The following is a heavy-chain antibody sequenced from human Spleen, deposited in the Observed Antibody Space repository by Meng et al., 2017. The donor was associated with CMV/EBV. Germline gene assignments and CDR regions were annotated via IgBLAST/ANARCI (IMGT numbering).Heavy chain of an antibody. J-gene: IGHJ4*02. Sequence: GESLKISCAASGFTFSSYAMHWVRQAPGKGLEWVAVISYDGSNKYYADSVKGRFTISRDNSKNTLYLHMNSLRVEDTAIYYCAKDYIVRGGLFDYWGQGTLVTVSS. CDR3: AKDYIVRGGLFDY. D-gene: IGHD2-15*01. V-gene: IGHV3-30-3*01. CDR1: GFTFSSYA. CDR2: ISYDGSNK.